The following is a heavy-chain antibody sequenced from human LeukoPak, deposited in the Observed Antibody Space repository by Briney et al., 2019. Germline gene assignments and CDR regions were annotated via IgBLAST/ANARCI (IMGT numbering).Heavy chain of an antibody. V-gene: IGHV3-33*01. Sequence: GGSLRLSCAASGFTFSSYGMHWVRQAPGKRLGWVAVIWYDGSNKYYADSVKGRFTISRDNSKNTLYLQMNSLRAEDTAVYYCARVGSGSSLVDPWGQGTLVTVSS. CDR1: GFTFSSYG. D-gene: IGHD1-26*01. J-gene: IGHJ5*02. CDR3: ARVGSGSSLVDP. CDR2: IWYDGSNK.